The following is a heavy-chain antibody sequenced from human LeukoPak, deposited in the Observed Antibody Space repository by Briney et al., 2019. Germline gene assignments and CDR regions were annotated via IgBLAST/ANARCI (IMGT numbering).Heavy chain of an antibody. V-gene: IGHV3-7*02. J-gene: IGHJ4*02. CDR1: GFTFSSYW. CDR2: IKQDGSEK. D-gene: IGHD5-12*01. CDR3: ASSPTRGYSGYDKYYFDY. Sequence: PGGSLRLSCAAPGFTFSSYWMSWVRQAPGKGLEWVANIKQDGSEKYYVDSVKGRFTISRDNAKNSLYLQMNSLRAEDTAVYYCASSPTRGYSGYDKYYFDYWGQGTLVTVSS.